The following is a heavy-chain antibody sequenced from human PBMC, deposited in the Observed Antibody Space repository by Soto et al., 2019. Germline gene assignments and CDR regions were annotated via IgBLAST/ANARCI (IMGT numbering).Heavy chain of an antibody. CDR2: FDPEDGET. V-gene: IGHV1-24*01. CDR3: ATDGEMATILDY. CDR1: GYTLTELS. D-gene: IGHD5-12*01. J-gene: IGHJ4*02. Sequence: GASVKVSCKVSGYTLTELSMHWVRQAPGKGLEWMGGFDPEDGETIYAQKFQGRVTMTEDTSTDTAYMELSSLRSEDTAVYYCATDGEMATILDYWGQGTLVTVSS.